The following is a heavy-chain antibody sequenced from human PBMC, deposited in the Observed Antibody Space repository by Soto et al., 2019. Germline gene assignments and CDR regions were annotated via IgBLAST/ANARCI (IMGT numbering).Heavy chain of an antibody. J-gene: IGHJ4*02. D-gene: IGHD5-18*01. CDR2: IIPIFGTA. V-gene: IGHV1-69*01. CDR3: ASTWIQLWSPARVEFDY. CDR1: GGTFSSYA. Sequence: QVPLVQSGAEVKKPGSSVKVSCKASGGTFSSYAISWVRQAPGQGLEWMGGIIPIFGTANYAQKFQGRVTITADESTSTAYMEQSSLRSEDTAVYYCASTWIQLWSPARVEFDYWGQGTLVTVSS.